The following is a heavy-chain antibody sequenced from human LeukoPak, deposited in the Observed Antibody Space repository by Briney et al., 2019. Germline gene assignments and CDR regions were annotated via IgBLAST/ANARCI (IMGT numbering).Heavy chain of an antibody. V-gene: IGHV3-30-3*01. Sequence: GGSLRLSCAASGFTFSSYAMHWVRQAPGKGLEWVAVISYDGSNKYYADSVKGRFTISRDNSKNTLYLQMNSLRAEDTAVYYCARDPSDYGDWGTWFDPWGQGTLVTVSS. CDR1: GFTFSSYA. CDR2: ISYDGSNK. CDR3: ARDPSDYGDWGTWFDP. J-gene: IGHJ5*02. D-gene: IGHD4-17*01.